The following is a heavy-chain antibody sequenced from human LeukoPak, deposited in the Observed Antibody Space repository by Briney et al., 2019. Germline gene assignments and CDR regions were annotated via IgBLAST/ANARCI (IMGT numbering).Heavy chain of an antibody. Sequence: GASVKASCKASGYTFTSYEINWVRQATGQGLEWMGWMNPNSGKRGYAQKFQGRVTMTWNTSISTAYVELSSPRSEDTAVYYCARAGLEQWLATTWGQGTLVTVSS. CDR2: MNPNSGKR. V-gene: IGHV1-8*01. D-gene: IGHD6-19*01. J-gene: IGHJ5*02. CDR3: ARAGLEQWLATT. CDR1: GYTFTSYE.